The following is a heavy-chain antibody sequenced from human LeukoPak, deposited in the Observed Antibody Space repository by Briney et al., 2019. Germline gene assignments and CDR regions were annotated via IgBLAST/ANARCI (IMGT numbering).Heavy chain of an antibody. V-gene: IGHV4-59*08. Sequence: SETLSLTCTVSGGSISSYYWSWIRQPPGKGLEWIGYIYYSGSTYYNPSLKSRVTISVDTSKNQFSLKLSSVTAADTAVYYCARHQTDILTGGGFDYWGQGTLVTVSS. J-gene: IGHJ4*02. CDR2: IYYSGST. CDR3: ARHQTDILTGGGFDY. D-gene: IGHD3-9*01. CDR1: GGSISSYY.